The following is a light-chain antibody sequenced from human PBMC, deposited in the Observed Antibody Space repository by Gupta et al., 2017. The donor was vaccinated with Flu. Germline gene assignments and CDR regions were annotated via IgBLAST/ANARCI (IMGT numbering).Light chain of an antibody. Sequence: SGHSSNAIAWHQKQPDKAPQFLMRVNSDGNQKKADGIPNRFSGSSFGVERYLTISSLQSEDEADYFCQAWDTGFRVFGTGTKVTVL. CDR3: QAWDTGFRV. CDR2: VNSDGNQ. V-gene: IGLV4-69*01. CDR1: SGHSSNA. J-gene: IGLJ1*01.